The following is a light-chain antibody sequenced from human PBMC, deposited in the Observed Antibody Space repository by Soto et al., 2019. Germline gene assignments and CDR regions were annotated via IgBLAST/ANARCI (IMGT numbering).Light chain of an antibody. CDR3: QSYDRSLTGYV. CDR1: SSNIGAGYD. CDR2: GNS. J-gene: IGLJ1*01. V-gene: IGLV1-40*01. Sequence: QCALTQPPSVSGAPGQRVTISCTGSSSNIGAGYDVHWYQQLPGTAPKLLIYGNSNRPSGVPDRFSGSKSGTSASLAITGLQAEDEADYYCQSYDRSLTGYVFGTGTKATVL.